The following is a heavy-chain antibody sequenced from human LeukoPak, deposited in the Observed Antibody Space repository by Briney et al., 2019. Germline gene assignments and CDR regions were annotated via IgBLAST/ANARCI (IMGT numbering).Heavy chain of an antibody. D-gene: IGHD1-14*01. Sequence: GGSLRLSCAASGFCFSTSTMNWVRQAPGKGLEWISSIGKTSRDMYYADSVRGRFTISRDNAKNSLFLLMNSLRVEDTSVYYCVRGDNRDYWGQGTLVTVS. J-gene: IGHJ4*02. CDR3: VRGDNRDY. CDR1: GFCFSTST. CDR2: IGKTSRDM. V-gene: IGHV3-21*01.